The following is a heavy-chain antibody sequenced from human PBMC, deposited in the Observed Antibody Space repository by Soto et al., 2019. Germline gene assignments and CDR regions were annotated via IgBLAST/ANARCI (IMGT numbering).Heavy chain of an antibody. CDR3: ARWVGATGYYYGMDV. Sequence: ASVKVSCKASGYTFTGYYMHWVRQAPGQGLEWMGWINPNSGGTNYAQKFQGRATMTRDTSISTAYMELSRLRSDDTAVYYCARWVGATGYYYGMDVWGQGTTVTVSS. CDR2: INPNSGGT. CDR1: GYTFTGYY. V-gene: IGHV1-2*02. J-gene: IGHJ6*02. D-gene: IGHD1-26*01.